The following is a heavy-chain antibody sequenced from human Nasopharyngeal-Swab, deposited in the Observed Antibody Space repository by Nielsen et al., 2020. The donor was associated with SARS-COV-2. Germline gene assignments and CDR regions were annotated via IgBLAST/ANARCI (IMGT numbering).Heavy chain of an antibody. J-gene: IGHJ4*02. Sequence: SGTLSLTCAVYGGSFSGYYWSWIRQPPGKGLEWIGEINHSGSTNYNPSLKSRVTISVDTSKNQFSLKLSSVTAADTAVYYCASSSWTRFDYWGQGTLVTVSS. V-gene: IGHV4-34*01. CDR2: INHSGST. D-gene: IGHD6-13*01. CDR3: ASSSWTRFDY. CDR1: GGSFSGYY.